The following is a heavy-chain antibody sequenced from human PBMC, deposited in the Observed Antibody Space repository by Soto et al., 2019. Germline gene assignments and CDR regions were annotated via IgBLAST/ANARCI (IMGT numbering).Heavy chain of an antibody. CDR2: IVVGSGNT. CDR3: AAVSFRYCISTSCHWWDYYYGMDV. J-gene: IGHJ6*02. Sequence: VASVKVSCKASGFTFTSSAVQWVRQARGQRLEWIGWIVVGSGNTNYAQKFQERVTITRDMSTSTAYMELSSLRSEDTAVYYCAAVSFRYCISTSCHWWDYYYGMDVWGQGTTVTVSS. CDR1: GFTFTSSA. V-gene: IGHV1-58*01. D-gene: IGHD2-2*01.